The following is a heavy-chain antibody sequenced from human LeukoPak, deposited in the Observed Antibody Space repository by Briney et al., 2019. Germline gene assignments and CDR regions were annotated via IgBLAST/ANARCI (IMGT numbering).Heavy chain of an antibody. J-gene: IGHJ4*02. Sequence: PSETLSLTCAVYGGSFSGYYWTWIRQSPGKGLEWIGEISYGGSTNYNPSLKSRVTISVDTSKNQFSLRMNSVTAADTAVYYCARGVSVGLNSYGICNYWGQGTLVTVSS. V-gene: IGHV4-34*01. CDR1: GGSFSGYY. CDR2: ISYGGST. CDR3: ARGVSVGLNSYGICNY. D-gene: IGHD5-18*01.